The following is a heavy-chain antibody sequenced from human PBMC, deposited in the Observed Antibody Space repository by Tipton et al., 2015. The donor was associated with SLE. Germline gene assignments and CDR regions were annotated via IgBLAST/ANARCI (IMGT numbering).Heavy chain of an antibody. Sequence: QVQLVQSGPEVKKPGASVKVSCKASGYTFTSYDINWVRQAPGQGLECMGWIYPKTGATDYTRKFQGRVTLTRDTSINTVYMELTSLTSDDTAIYYCARENWAYDFWGRGTLVTVSS. V-gene: IGHV1-2*02. CDR1: GYTFTSYD. CDR3: ARENWAYDF. D-gene: IGHD7-27*01. J-gene: IGHJ4*02. CDR2: IYPKTGAT.